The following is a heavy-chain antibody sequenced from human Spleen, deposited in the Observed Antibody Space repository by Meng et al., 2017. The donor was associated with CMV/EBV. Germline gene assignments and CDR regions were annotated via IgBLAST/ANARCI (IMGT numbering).Heavy chain of an antibody. Sequence: QVQLVESGXGVVQPGRSLRLSCAASGFTFSSYAMHWVRQAPGKGLEWVAVISYDGSNKYYADSVKGRFTISRDNSKNTLYLQMNSLRAEDTAVYYCAEGSGSYYPLEYWGQGTLVTVSS. CDR3: AEGSGSYYPLEY. V-gene: IGHV3-30-3*01. CDR1: GFTFSSYA. J-gene: IGHJ4*02. D-gene: IGHD3-10*01. CDR2: ISYDGSNK.